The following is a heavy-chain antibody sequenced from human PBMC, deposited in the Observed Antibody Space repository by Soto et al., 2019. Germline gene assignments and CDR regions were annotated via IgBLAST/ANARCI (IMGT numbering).Heavy chain of an antibody. J-gene: IGHJ5*02. V-gene: IGHV4-61*05. CDR3: ARGVPYSYGYVSWFDP. Sequence: SETLSLTCTVSGGSISSNNYYWAWIRQPPGKGLEWIGYIYYSGSTNYNPSLKSRVTISVDTSKNQFSLKLSSVTAADTAVYYCARGVPYSYGYVSWFDPWGQGTLVTVSS. CDR1: GGSISSNNYY. CDR2: IYYSGST. D-gene: IGHD5-18*01.